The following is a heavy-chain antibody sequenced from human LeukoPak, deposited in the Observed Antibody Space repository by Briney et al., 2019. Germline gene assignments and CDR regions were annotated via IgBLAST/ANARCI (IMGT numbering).Heavy chain of an antibody. V-gene: IGHV3-33*01. CDR3: ARGYSYGSGSYYCDY. CDR2: IWYDGSNK. J-gene: IGHJ4*02. Sequence: PGGSLRLSCAASGFTFSSYGMHWVRQAPGKGLEWVAVIWYDGSNKYYADSVKGRITISRDNSKNTLYLQMNSLRAEDTAVYYCARGYSYGSGSYYCDYWGQGTLVTVSS. D-gene: IGHD3-10*01. CDR1: GFTFSSYG.